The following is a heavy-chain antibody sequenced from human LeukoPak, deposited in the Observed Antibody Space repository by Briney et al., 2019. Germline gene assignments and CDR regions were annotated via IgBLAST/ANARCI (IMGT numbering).Heavy chain of an antibody. J-gene: IGHJ3*02. CDR1: GGAIRSHY. V-gene: IGHV4-4*07. CDR2: IYSSGYT. D-gene: IGHD3-16*01. CDR3: ARDPTFWGGDAFDI. Sequence: SETLSLTCTVSGGAIRSHYWNWIRQPAGKGLEWIGRIYSSGYTNDNPFLKSRITMSVDMSKNQFSLRLNSVTAADTAVYYCARDPTFWGGDAFDIWGQGTMVTVSS.